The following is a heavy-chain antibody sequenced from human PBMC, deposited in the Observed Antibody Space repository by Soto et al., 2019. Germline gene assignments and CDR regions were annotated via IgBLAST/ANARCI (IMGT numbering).Heavy chain of an antibody. CDR1: GFTFSRYA. CDR3: ARSRNSAVADSFDF. Sequence: QVQVVESGGGVVQPGRSLRLSCAASGFTFSRYAIHWVRQAPGKGLEWVAVISRDGSNKYYVDSVKGRFTISRDNSKNTLYLKMNSLRDEETAVYYCARSRNSAVADSFDFWGQGTLVTVSS. V-gene: IGHV3-30*04. CDR2: ISRDGSNK. D-gene: IGHD3-10*01. J-gene: IGHJ4*02.